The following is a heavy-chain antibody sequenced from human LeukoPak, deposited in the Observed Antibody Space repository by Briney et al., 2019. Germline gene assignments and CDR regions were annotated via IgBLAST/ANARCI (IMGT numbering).Heavy chain of an antibody. Sequence: GGSLRLSCAASGFTFSSYAMGWVRQAPGKGLEWVSAITASGGNTYYADSVKGRFTISRDNSKNTLYLQVNSLRAEDTAVYYCPKGNGYSYGRYYFDYWGQGTLVTVSS. J-gene: IGHJ4*02. V-gene: IGHV3-23*01. D-gene: IGHD5-18*01. CDR3: PKGNGYSYGRYYFDY. CDR2: ITASGGNT. CDR1: GFTFSSYA.